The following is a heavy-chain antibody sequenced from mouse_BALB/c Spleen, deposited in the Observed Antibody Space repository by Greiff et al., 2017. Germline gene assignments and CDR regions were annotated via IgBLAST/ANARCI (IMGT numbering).Heavy chain of an antibody. CDR2: IDPSDSYT. CDR3: TRSLTTAEGFAY. CDR1: GYTFTSYW. J-gene: IGHJ3*01. Sequence: VQLQQPGAELVKPGASVKMSCKASGYTFTSYWMHWVKQRPGQGLEWIGVIDPSDSYTSYNQKFKGKATLTVDTSSSTAYMQLSSLTSEDSAVYYCTRSLTTAEGFAYWGQGTLVTVSA. V-gene: IGHV1S127*01. D-gene: IGHD1-2*01.